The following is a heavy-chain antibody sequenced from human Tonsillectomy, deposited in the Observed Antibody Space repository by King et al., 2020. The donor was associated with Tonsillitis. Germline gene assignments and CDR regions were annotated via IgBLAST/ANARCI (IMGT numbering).Heavy chain of an antibody. CDR2: IKSDGRET. CDR1: GFTFSDFW. V-gene: IGHV3-74*01. CDR3: ATARLSSLGRDWDY. Sequence: EVQLVESGGGLVQTGGSLRLSCVASGFTFSDFWMHWVRQAPGKGLVWVARIKSDGRETSYADSVKGRFSISRDNARSTLHLQMNSLRVEDTAQYYCATARLSSLGRDWDYWGQGTLVTVFS. D-gene: IGHD3-16*01. J-gene: IGHJ4*02.